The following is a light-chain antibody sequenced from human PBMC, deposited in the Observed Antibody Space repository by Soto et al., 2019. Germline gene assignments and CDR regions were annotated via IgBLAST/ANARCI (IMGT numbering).Light chain of an antibody. J-gene: IGKJ1*01. CDR3: QQYGSSSWT. CDR1: QSVSSSY. V-gene: IGKV3-20*01. CDR2: GAS. Sequence: EIVLTQSPGTLSLSPGERATLSCRASQSVSSSYLAWYQQKPGQAHRLLIYGASSRPTGIPDRFSGSGSGTDFTLTISRLEPEDFAVYYCQQYGSSSWTFSQGTKVEIK.